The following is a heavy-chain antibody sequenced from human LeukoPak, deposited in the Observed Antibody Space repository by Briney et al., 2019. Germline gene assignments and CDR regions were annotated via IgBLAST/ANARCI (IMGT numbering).Heavy chain of an antibody. CDR3: AKASGYGDSRTSLFDY. J-gene: IGHJ4*02. CDR2: ISYDGSNK. Sequence: PGGSLRLSCAASGFTFSSYGMHWVRQAPGKGLEWVAVISYDGSNKYYADSVKGRFTISRDNFKNTLYLQMNSLRAEDTAVYYCAKASGYGDSRTSLFDYWGQGTLVTVSS. V-gene: IGHV3-30*18. CDR1: GFTFSSYG. D-gene: IGHD4-17*01.